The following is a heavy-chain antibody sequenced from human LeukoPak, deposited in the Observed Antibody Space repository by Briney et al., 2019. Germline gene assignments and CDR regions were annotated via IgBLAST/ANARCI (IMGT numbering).Heavy chain of an antibody. CDR2: ISSSGSSI. D-gene: IGHD6-19*01. CDR1: GFTFSSYS. CDR3: ASGGGWVFNN. Sequence: PGGSLRLSCAASGFTFSSYSMNWVRQAPGKGQEWISYISSSGSSINNADFVKGRFTISRDNAKNSLYLQMNSLRAEDTAVYYCASGGGWVFNNWGQGTLVTVSS. J-gene: IGHJ4*02. V-gene: IGHV3-48*04.